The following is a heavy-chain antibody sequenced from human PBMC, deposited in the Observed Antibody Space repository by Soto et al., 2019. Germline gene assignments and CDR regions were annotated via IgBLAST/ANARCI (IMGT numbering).Heavy chain of an antibody. V-gene: IGHV1-69*06. J-gene: IGHJ4*02. CDR1: GYTFSDYY. D-gene: IGHD3-22*01. CDR2: IIPIFGTA. CDR3: ARSKYYYDSSGYYGY. Sequence: SVKVSCKASGYTFSDYYIHWVRQAPGQGLEWMGGIIPIFGTANYAQKFQGRVTITADKSTSTAYMELSSLRSEDTAVYYCARSKYYYDSSGYYGYWGQGTLVTVSS.